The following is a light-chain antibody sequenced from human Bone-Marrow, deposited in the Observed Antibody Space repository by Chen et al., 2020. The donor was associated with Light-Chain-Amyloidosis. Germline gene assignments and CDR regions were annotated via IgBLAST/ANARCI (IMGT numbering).Light chain of an antibody. Sequence: SYELTQPPSVSVSPGPTARITCSGDDLPTKYAYWYQQKPGPAPVLVLHRDTERPSGISERFSGSSSGTTAALMISRGQAEDEADYHCQSSDNSGRNAVIFGGGTKLTVL. CDR1: DLPTKY. J-gene: IGLJ2*01. CDR2: RDT. CDR3: QSSDNSGRNAVI. V-gene: IGLV3-25*03.